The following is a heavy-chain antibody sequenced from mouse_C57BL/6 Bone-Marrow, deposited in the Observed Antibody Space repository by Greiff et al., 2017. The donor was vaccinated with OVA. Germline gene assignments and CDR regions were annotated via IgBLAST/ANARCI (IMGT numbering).Heavy chain of an antibody. Sequence: LQESGPELVKPGASVKISCKASGYTFTDYYINWVKQRPGQGLEWIGWIFPGSGSTYYNEKFKGKATLTVDKSSSTAYMLLSSLTSEDSAVYFCAREVYYGRRCDYWGQGTTLTVSS. CDR2: IFPGSGST. J-gene: IGHJ2*01. CDR1: GYTFTDYY. D-gene: IGHD1-1*01. CDR3: AREVYYGRRCDY. V-gene: IGHV1-75*01.